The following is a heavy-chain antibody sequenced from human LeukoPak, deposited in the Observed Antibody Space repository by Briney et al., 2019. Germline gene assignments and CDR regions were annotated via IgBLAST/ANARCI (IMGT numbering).Heavy chain of an antibody. CDR3: ARGRTADAFDI. V-gene: IGHV3-30*03. D-gene: IGHD2-21*02. CDR2: ISYAGNNA. J-gene: IGHJ3*02. Sequence: GRSLRLSCAASGFTFSNFGMQWVRQAPGKGLAWVAVISYAGNNAYYADSVKGRFTISRDNSKNTLYLQMNSLRAEDTAVYYCARGRTADAFDIWGQGTMVTVSS. CDR1: GFTFSNFG.